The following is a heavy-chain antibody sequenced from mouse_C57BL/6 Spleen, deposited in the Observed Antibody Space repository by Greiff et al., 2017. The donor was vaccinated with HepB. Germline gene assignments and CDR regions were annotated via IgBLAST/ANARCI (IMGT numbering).Heavy chain of an antibody. J-gene: IGHJ2*01. CDR2: IDPSDSYT. CDR1: GYTFTSYW. D-gene: IGHD1-1*01. V-gene: IGHV1-69*01. Sequence: VQLQQSGAELVMPGASVKLSCKASGYTFTSYWMHWVKQRPGQGLEWIGEIDPSDSYTNYNQKFKGKSTLTVDKSSSTAYMQLSSLTSEDSAVYYGARRSPYYGSSLFDYWGQGTTLTVSS. CDR3: ARRSPYYGSSLFDY.